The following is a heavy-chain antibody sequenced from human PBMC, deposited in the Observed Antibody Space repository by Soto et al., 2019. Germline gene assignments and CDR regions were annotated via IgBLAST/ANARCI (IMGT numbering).Heavy chain of an antibody. CDR1: GVSVSSDSQY. V-gene: IGHV4-61*01. Sequence: QVQVQESGPGLVKPSETLSLTCTVSGVSVSSDSQYWTWIRQPPGQGLEWIGYIHHSGNTNYNPPLKSRITMSVDTSKNQFSLALSSVTAADTALYYCARMARRLVLRPEHWGPGTQVSVSS. J-gene: IGHJ4*02. CDR2: IHHSGNT. D-gene: IGHD3-3*01. CDR3: ARMARRLVLRPEH.